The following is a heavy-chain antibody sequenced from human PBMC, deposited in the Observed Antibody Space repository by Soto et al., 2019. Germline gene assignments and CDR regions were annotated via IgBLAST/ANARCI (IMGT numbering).Heavy chain of an antibody. J-gene: IGHJ5*02. CDR1: RGTFSSYA. Sequence: QVQLVQSGAEVKKPGSSVKVSCKASRGTFSSYAFSWVRQAPGQGLEWMGVTIPMFGTANYAQKFQGRVTITADESTSTAYMELSSLRSEDTAVYYCAGDRAVGGGYDLDHWGQGTLVTVSS. D-gene: IGHD2-15*01. CDR3: AGDRAVGGGYDLDH. CDR2: TIPMFGTA. V-gene: IGHV1-69*12.